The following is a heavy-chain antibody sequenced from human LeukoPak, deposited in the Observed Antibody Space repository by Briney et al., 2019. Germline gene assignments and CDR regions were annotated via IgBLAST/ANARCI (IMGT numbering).Heavy chain of an antibody. CDR3: AREFRYYDSSGLLQH. D-gene: IGHD3-22*01. Sequence: ASVKVSFKASGYIFTGYYVHWVRQAPGQGLEWMGWINPNSGGTKYAQKFQGRVTMTRDTSISTAYMELSRLRSDDTAVYYCAREFRYYDSSGLLQHWGQGTLVTVSS. J-gene: IGHJ1*01. V-gene: IGHV1-2*02. CDR1: GYIFTGYY. CDR2: INPNSGGT.